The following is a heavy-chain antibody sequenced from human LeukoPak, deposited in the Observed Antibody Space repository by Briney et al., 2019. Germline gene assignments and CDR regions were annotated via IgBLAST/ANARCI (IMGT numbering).Heavy chain of an antibody. V-gene: IGHV3-21*01. Sequence: GGSLRLSCAASGFTFSSYAMSWARQAPGKGLEWVSRINQDGSSTYYADSVKGRFTISRDNAKNSLYLQMNSLRAEDTAVYYRAGDTGSIAAAGKGDYWGQGTLVTVSS. J-gene: IGHJ4*02. CDR2: INQDGSST. CDR1: GFTFSSYA. D-gene: IGHD6-13*01. CDR3: AGDTGSIAAAGKGDY.